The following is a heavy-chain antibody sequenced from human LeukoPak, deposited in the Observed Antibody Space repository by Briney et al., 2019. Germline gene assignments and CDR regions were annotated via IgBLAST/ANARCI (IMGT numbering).Heavy chain of an antibody. D-gene: IGHD4-17*01. CDR3: GNTYSDDESRGS. J-gene: IGHJ5*02. V-gene: IGHV3-23*01. CDR1: GFIFNTYV. CDR2: IGGSGATT. Sequence: GGSLRLSCSASGFIFNTYVMTWIRQAPGMGLEWVANIGGSGATTYYADSVKGRFTISRDNSKNTVYLQMNSLRAEDTAIYYCGNTYSDDESRGSWGQGALVTVSS.